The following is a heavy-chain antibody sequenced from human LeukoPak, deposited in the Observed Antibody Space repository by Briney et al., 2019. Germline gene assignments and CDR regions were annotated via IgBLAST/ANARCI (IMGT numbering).Heavy chain of an antibody. V-gene: IGHV1-24*01. J-gene: IGHJ4*02. D-gene: IGHD6-19*01. CDR3: AAVEHSSGWYILPFDY. Sequence: ASVKVSCKVSGYTLTELSMHWVRQAPGKGLEWMGGFDPEDGETIYAQKFQGRVTMTEDTSTDTAYMELSSLRSEDTAVYYCAAVEHSSGWYILPFDYWGQGTLVTVSS. CDR2: FDPEDGET. CDR1: GYTLTELS.